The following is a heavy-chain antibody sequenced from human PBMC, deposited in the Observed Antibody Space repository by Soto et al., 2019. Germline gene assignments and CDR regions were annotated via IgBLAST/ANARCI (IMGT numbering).Heavy chain of an antibody. V-gene: IGHV1-18*01. CDR2: INAYSGNT. D-gene: IGHD3-10*01. CDR1: GYTFISYG. CDR3: ARAITMVRGVPRFLDY. J-gene: IGHJ4*02. Sequence: ASVKVSCKASGYTFISYGFSWVRQAPRQGLEWMGWINAYSGNTNYAQKFQGRVTMTTDTSTSTAYMELRTLRSDDTAVYYCARAITMVRGVPRFLDYWGQGTLVTVSS.